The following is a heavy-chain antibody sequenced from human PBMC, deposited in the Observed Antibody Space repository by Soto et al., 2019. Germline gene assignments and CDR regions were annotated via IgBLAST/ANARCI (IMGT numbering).Heavy chain of an antibody. CDR3: ARGRGARGYSVYDKQYNCFHP. CDR1: GYTFTSYD. V-gene: IGHV1-8*01. D-gene: IGHD5-12*01. J-gene: IGHJ5*02. CDR2: MNPNGGNT. Sequence: GASVKVSCKASGYTFTSYDINWVRQATGQGLEWMGWMNPNGGNTGYAQKFQGRVTMTRNTSISTAYMELSSLRSEDTAVYYCARGRGARGYSVYDKQYNCFHPWGKGTLVTVFS.